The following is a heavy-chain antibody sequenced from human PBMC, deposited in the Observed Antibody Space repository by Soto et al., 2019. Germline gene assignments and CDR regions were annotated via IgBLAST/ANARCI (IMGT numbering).Heavy chain of an antibody. CDR1: GFTFSDYY. D-gene: IGHD1-7*01. CDR3: ARGGVKGTTSRGQVYN. Sequence: VQVVESGGGLVKPGGSLRLSCAASGFTFSDYYMSWIRQAPGKGLEWVSFISSSGDSTKYADSVKGRFTISRDNAKNSLYLQLNSLRAEDTAVYYCARGGVKGTTSRGQVYNWGQGTLVTVSS. V-gene: IGHV3-11*06. J-gene: IGHJ4*02. CDR2: ISSSGDST.